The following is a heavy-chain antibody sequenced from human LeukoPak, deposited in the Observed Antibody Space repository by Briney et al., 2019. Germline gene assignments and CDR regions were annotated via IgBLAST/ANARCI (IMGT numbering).Heavy chain of an antibody. Sequence: PGRSLRLSCTASGFTFGDYAMSWVRQAPGKGLEWVGFIRSKAYGGTTEYAASVKGRFTISRDDSKIIAYLQMNSLKTEDTAVYYCTSRRGYSYGYYVDYWGQGTLVTVSS. CDR3: TSRRGYSYGYYVDY. D-gene: IGHD5-18*01. J-gene: IGHJ4*02. V-gene: IGHV3-49*04. CDR1: GFTFGDYA. CDR2: IRSKAYGGTT.